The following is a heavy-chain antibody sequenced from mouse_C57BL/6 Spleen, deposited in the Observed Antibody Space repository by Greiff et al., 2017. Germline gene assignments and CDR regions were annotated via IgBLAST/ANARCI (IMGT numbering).Heavy chain of an antibody. V-gene: IGHV1-15*01. CDR1: GYTFTDYE. CDR2: IDPETGGT. Sequence: QVHVKQSGAELVRPGASVTLSCKASGYTFTDYEMHWVKQTPVHGLEWIGAIDPETGGTAYNQKFKGKAILTADKSSSTAYMELRSLTSEDSAVYYCTRAYFDYWGQGTTLTVSS. J-gene: IGHJ2*01. CDR3: TRAYFDY.